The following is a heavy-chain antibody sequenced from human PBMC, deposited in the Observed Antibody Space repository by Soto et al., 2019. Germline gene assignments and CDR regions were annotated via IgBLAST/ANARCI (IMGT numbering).Heavy chain of an antibody. CDR2: IYSSGST. Sequence: QVQLQESGPGLVKPSETLSLPCTVSCDSVSSGGYYWSWIRQPPGKGLEWIGDIYSSGSTDYNPALKRRVTISVDTSKNQCALKVISVTAADTAMDYCAGRWGLGGAVDSWGQGNMVTLAS. D-gene: IGHD1-26*01. CDR3: AGRWGLGGAVDS. J-gene: IGHJ4*02. CDR1: CDSVSSGGYY. V-gene: IGHV4-61*08.